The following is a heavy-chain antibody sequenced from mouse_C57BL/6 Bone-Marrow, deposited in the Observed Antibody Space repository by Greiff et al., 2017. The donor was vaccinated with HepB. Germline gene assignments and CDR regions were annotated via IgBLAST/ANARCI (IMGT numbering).Heavy chain of an antibody. CDR2: INPGNGDT. J-gene: IGHJ1*03. CDR3: ARSRGWYFDV. V-gene: IGHV1-20*01. CDR1: GYSFTGYF. Sequence: VQLQQSGPELVKPGASVKISCKASGYSFTGYFMNWVKQSPEKSLEWIGRINPGNGDTFYHENVKGKSTLTVDKAYSTPYLELRSLTSEDTAVYYCARSRGWYFDVWGTGTTLTVSS.